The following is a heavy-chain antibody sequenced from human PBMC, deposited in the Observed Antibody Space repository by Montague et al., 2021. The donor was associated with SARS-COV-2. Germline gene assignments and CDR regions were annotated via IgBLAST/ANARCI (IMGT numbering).Heavy chain of an antibody. Sequence: SETLSLTCTVSGGSISSYYWSWIRQPAGKGLEWIGRIYTSGSTNYNPSLKSRVTVSVDTSKNQFSLKLSSVTAADTAVYYCASGSLRESSGYDFDYWGQGTLVTVSS. V-gene: IGHV4-4*07. CDR1: GGSISSYY. CDR3: ASGSLRESSGYDFDY. CDR2: IYTSGST. J-gene: IGHJ4*02. D-gene: IGHD3-22*01.